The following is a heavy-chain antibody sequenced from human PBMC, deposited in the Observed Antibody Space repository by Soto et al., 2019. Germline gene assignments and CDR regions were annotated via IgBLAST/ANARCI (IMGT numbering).Heavy chain of an antibody. CDR3: ARNSYGDYGY. CDR2: IYYSGST. J-gene: IGHJ4*02. Sequence: PSETLSLTCTVSGGSLSSSSYYWGWIRQPPGKGLEWIGSIYYSGSTYYNPSLKSRVTISVDTSKNQFSLKLSSVTAADTAVYYCARNSYGDYGYWGQGTLVTVSS. D-gene: IGHD4-17*01. V-gene: IGHV4-39*01. CDR1: GGSLSSSSYY.